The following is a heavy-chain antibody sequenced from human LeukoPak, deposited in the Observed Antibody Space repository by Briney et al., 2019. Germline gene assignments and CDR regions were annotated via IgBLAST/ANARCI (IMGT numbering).Heavy chain of an antibody. D-gene: IGHD3-22*01. J-gene: IGHJ4*02. CDR1: GYTFTSYG. CDR2: ISAYKGNT. CDR3: ARATYYYDSSGYYHPGYFDY. V-gene: IGHV1-18*01. Sequence: GASVKVSCKASGYTFTSYGISWVRQAPGQGLEWMGWISAYKGNTNYAQKLQGRVTMTTDTSTSTAYMELRSLRSDDTAVYYCARATYYYDSSGYYHPGYFDYWGQGTLVTVSS.